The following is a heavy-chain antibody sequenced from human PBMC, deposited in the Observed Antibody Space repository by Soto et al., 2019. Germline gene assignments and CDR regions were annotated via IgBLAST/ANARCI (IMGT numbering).Heavy chain of an antibody. Sequence: PGGSLRLSCAASGFTFSNAWMNWVRQAPGKGLEWVGRIKSKTDGGTTDYAAPVKGRFTISRDDSKNTLYLQMNSLKTEDTAVYYCTTDSFYYYGSGSYYKPYYYYGMDVWGQGTTVTVSS. CDR1: GFTFSNAW. D-gene: IGHD3-10*01. V-gene: IGHV3-15*07. CDR3: TTDSFYYYGSGSYYKPYYYYGMDV. CDR2: IKSKTDGGTT. J-gene: IGHJ6*02.